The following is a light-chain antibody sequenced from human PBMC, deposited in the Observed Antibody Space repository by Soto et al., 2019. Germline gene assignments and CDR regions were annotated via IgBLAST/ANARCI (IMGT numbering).Light chain of an antibody. J-gene: IGLJ3*02. CDR3: AAWDDSLNGPV. CDR2: SNN. Sequence: QSVLTQPPSASGTPGQRVTISCSGSSSNIGSNRVNWYQQLPGRAPKLLIYSNNQRLSGVPDRFSGSKSGTSASLAISGLQSEDETDYYCAAWDDSLNGPVFGGGTKVTVL. V-gene: IGLV1-44*01. CDR1: SSNIGSNR.